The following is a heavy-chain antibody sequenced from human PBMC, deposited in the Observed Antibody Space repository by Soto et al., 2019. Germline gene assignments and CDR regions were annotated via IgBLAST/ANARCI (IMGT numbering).Heavy chain of an antibody. V-gene: IGHV4-61*01. J-gene: IGHJ4*02. CDR1: GDSVSSGRYY. CDR3: ARSGGGSGWL. CDR2: IYYSGST. D-gene: IGHD6-19*01. Sequence: LRETLSLTCTVSGDSVSSGRYYWSWIRQPPGKALEWIAYIYYSGSTNYNPSLKSRVTISRDTSKNQFSLKLTSVTAADTAVYYCARSGGGSGWLGGQGTLVTVSS.